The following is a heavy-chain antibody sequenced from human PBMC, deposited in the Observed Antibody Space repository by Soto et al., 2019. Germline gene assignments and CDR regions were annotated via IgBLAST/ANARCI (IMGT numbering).Heavy chain of an antibody. CDR3: ARIPSP. CDR2: IYHSVSN. V-gene: IGHV4-30-2*01. CDR1: GCSISSGGYS. D-gene: IGHD2-21*01. J-gene: IGHJ5*02. Sequence: QLQLQESGSGLVKPSQTLSLTCAVSGCSISSGGYSWSWIRQPPGQGLEWIGYIYHSVSNYYNSSRKSRVTISVDRSKNQFSLKLSSVTAAYTAVSYCARIPSPWGQGTLVTFSS.